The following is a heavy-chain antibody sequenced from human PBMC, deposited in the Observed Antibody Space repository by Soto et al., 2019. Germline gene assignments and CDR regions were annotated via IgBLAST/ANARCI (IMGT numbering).Heavy chain of an antibody. V-gene: IGHV4-34*01. D-gene: IGHD3-3*01. CDR2: INHSGST. CDR3: ASYHYYDFWIGSRHDTDV. CDR1: GGSLSGYF. J-gene: IGHJ6*03. Sequence: SETPSLTCAVYGGSLSGYFWSWVRQPPGKGLEWIGEINHSGSTNYNPSLKSRVTISVDTSKHQFSLRLSSVTAADSAIYYCASYHYYDFWIGSRHDTDVSGRGTPATLSS.